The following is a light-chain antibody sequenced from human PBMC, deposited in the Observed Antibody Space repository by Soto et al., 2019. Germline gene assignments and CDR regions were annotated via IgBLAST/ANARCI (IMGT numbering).Light chain of an antibody. CDR3: QHHGSSPYT. V-gene: IGKV3-20*01. CDR1: QSVSSSC. J-gene: IGKJ2*01. Sequence: EIALTQSPGTLSLSPGERVTLSCRASQSVSSSCLAWYQQKPGLTPGVLISGGSSRATGIPARFSSSGSGTYITLTIRRLGPEDFAVYYCQHHGSSPYTFSQGTTLELK. CDR2: GGS.